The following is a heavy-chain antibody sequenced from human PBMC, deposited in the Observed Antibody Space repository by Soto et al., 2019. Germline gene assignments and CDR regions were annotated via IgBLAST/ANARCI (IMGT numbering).Heavy chain of an antibody. V-gene: IGHV3-30*18. CDR3: AKGMVVPATYFQH. CDR1: GFTFSSYG. D-gene: IGHD2-15*01. Sequence: GGSLRLSCAASGFTFSSYGMHWVRQAPGKGLEWVAVISYDGSNKYYADSVKGRFTISRDNSKNTLYLQMNSLRAEDTAVYYCAKGMVVPATYFQHWGQGT. CDR2: ISYDGSNK. J-gene: IGHJ1*01.